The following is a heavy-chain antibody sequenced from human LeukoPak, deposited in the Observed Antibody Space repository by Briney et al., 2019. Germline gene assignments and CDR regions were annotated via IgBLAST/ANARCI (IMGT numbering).Heavy chain of an antibody. CDR1: GGSFSGYY. V-gene: IGHV4-34*01. D-gene: IGHD5-18*01. J-gene: IGHJ4*02. CDR2: INHSGST. Sequence: TSETLSLTGAVYGGSFSGYYWSWIRQPPGKGLEWIGEINHSGSTNYNPSLKSRVTISVDTSKNQFSLKLSSVTAADTAVYYCARGASVDTAMVPFDYWGQGTLVTVSS. CDR3: ARGASVDTAMVPFDY.